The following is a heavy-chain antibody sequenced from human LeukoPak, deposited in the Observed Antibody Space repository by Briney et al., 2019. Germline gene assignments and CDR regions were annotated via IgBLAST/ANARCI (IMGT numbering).Heavy chain of an antibody. CDR3: ARRHGSMVRGGGDV. CDR2: ISYYGSNK. J-gene: IGHJ6*02. Sequence: GKSLRLSCAASGFTFSSYAMHWVRNAPRKGLELVAVISYYGSNKYYADSVKGRFTISRDNSKNQLYLKMNTVTAEDTAVYYCARRHGSMVRGGGDVWGQGTTVTVSS. V-gene: IGHV3-30-3*01. D-gene: IGHD3-10*01. CDR1: GFTFSSYA.